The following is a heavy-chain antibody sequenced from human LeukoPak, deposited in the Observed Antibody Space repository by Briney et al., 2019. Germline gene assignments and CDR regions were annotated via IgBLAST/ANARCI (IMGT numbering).Heavy chain of an antibody. D-gene: IGHD1-26*01. Sequence: ASVKVSCKASGYTFTGYYMHWVRQAPGQGLEWMGWINAGNGNTKYSQKFQGRVTITRDTSASTAYMELSSLRSEDTAVYYCARDLSGVGATGAFDIWGQGTMVTVSS. CDR3: ARDLSGVGATGAFDI. J-gene: IGHJ3*02. V-gene: IGHV1-3*01. CDR2: INAGNGNT. CDR1: GYTFTGYY.